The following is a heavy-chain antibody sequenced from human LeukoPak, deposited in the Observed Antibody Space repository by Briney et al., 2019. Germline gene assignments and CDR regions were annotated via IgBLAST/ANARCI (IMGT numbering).Heavy chain of an antibody. CDR2: INPSGGST. CDR1: GYTFTGYY. CDR3: ARNTGYSSGHSAVDY. D-gene: IGHD6-19*01. Sequence: ASVKVSCKSSGYTFTGYYMHWVRQAPGQGLEWMGIINPSGGSTSYAQKFQGRVTMTRDMSTSTVYMELSSLRSEDTAAYYCARNTGYSSGHSAVDYWGQGTLVTVSS. J-gene: IGHJ4*02. V-gene: IGHV1-46*01.